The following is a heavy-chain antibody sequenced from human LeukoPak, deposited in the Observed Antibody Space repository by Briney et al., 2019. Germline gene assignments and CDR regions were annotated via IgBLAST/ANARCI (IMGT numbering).Heavy chain of an antibody. J-gene: IGHJ4*02. V-gene: IGHV3-33*08. CDR1: GLTLSSFG. CDR2: IWYDGSEK. D-gene: IGHD3-22*01. Sequence: GRSLRLSCTASGLTLSSFGMHWVRQAPGKGLEWVAVIWYDGSEKYYADSVTGRFIISRDNSMNTLYLQMNSVRVDDTAVYYCARDLSDGSGYLFPDYCGQGTPVTVSS. CDR3: ARDLSDGSGYLFPDY.